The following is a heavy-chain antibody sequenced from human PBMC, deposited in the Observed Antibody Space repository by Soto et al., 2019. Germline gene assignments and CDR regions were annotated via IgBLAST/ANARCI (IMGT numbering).Heavy chain of an antibody. J-gene: IGHJ4*02. Sequence: GGSLRLSCAASGFTFSSYAMSWVRQSPGKGLEWVSAISGSGGSTYYADSVKGRFTISRDNSKNTLYLQMNSLRAEGTAVYYCAKDRYTVVVEMFDYWGQGTLVTVSS. CDR3: AKDRYTVVVEMFDY. D-gene: IGHD3-22*01. CDR1: GFTFSSYA. CDR2: ISGSGGST. V-gene: IGHV3-23*01.